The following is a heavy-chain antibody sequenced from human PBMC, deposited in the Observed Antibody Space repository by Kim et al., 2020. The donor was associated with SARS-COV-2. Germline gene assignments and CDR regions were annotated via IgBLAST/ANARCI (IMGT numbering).Heavy chain of an antibody. V-gene: IGHV1-69*13. CDR2: IIPIFGTA. CDR3: ASRATRGYYGMDV. D-gene: IGHD5-12*01. CDR1: GGTFSSYA. J-gene: IGHJ6*02. Sequence: SVKVSCKASGGTFSSYAISWVRQAPGQGLEWMGGIIPIFGTANYAQKFQGRVTITADESTSTAYMELSSLRSEDTAVYYCASRATRGYYGMDVWGQGTTVTVSS.